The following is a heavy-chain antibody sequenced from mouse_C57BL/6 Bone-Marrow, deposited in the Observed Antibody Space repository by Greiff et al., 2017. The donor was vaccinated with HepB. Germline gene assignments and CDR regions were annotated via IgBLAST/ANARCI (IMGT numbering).Heavy chain of an antibody. V-gene: IGHV14-2*01. CDR2: IDPEDGET. J-gene: IGHJ3*01. Sequence: VQLQQSGAELVKPGASVKLSCTASGFNIKDYYMHWVKQRTEQGLEWIGRIDPEDGETKYAPKFQGKATITADTSSNTAYLQLSSLTSEDAAVYYCASVVTTVVATRAYWGQGTLVTVSA. CDR1: GFNIKDYY. CDR3: ASVVTTVVATRAY. D-gene: IGHD1-1*01.